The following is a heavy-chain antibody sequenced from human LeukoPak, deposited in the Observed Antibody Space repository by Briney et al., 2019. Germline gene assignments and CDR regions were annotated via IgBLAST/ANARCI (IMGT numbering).Heavy chain of an antibody. CDR1: GYSFTSYW. Sequence: GESLKISCKGSGYSFTSYWIGWVRQMPGKGLEWMGIIYPGDSDTRYSPSFQGQVTISADKSISTAYLQWSSLKASDTAMYYCARHPHTIVGTTPYFDYWGQGTLVTVSS. CDR3: ARHPHTIVGTTPYFDY. J-gene: IGHJ4*02. V-gene: IGHV5-51*01. CDR2: IYPGDSDT. D-gene: IGHD1-26*01.